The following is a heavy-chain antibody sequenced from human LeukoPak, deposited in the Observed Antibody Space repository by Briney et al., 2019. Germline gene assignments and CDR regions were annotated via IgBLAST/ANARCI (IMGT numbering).Heavy chain of an antibody. CDR3: ARGTISSPFDY. V-gene: IGHV3-21*01. CDR1: GFTFSSYS. Sequence: GGSLRLSCAASGFTFSSYSMSWVRQAPGKGLEWVSSISSSSSYIYYADSVKGRFTISRDNAKNSLYLQMNSLRAEDTAVYYCARGTISSPFDYWGQGTLVTVSS. D-gene: IGHD1-1*01. CDR2: ISSSSSYI. J-gene: IGHJ4*02.